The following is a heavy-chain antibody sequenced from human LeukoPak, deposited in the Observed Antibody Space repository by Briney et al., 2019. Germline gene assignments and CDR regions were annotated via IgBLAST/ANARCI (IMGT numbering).Heavy chain of an antibody. D-gene: IGHD3-10*01. J-gene: IGHJ5*02. V-gene: IGHV1-46*01. CDR3: ARDKGVTMVRENWFDP. CDR1: GYTFTSYY. CDR2: INPSGGST. Sequence: ASVKVSCKASGYTFTSYYMHWVRQAPGQGLEWMGIINPSGGSTSYAQKFQGRVTMTRDTSTSTVYMELGSLRSEDTAVYYCARDKGVTMVRENWFDPWGQGTLVTVSS.